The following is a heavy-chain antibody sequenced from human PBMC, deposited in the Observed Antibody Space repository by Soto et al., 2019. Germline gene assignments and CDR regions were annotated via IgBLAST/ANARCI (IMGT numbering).Heavy chain of an antibody. V-gene: IGHV5-51*01. Sequence: PXESLKISCKGSGDSFTSYWLGWVRRIPGKGLEWMGIIYPGDSDTRYSPSFQGQVTISADKSISTAYLQMNSLKTEDTAVYYCARSGTYSFDYWGQGTLVTVSS. CDR2: IYPGDSDT. CDR3: ARSGTYSFDY. J-gene: IGHJ4*02. CDR1: GDSFTSYW. D-gene: IGHD1-26*01.